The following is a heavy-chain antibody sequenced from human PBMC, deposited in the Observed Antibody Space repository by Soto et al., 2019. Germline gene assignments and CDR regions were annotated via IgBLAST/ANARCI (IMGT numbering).Heavy chain of an antibody. CDR1: GYTFTGYY. D-gene: IGHD3-3*01. CDR3: ARGEGSYDFWSGEIDY. V-gene: IGHV1-2*02. Sequence: GASVKVSCKASGYTFTGYYMHWVRQAPGQGLEWMGWINPNSGGTNYAQKFQGRVTMTRDTSISTAYMELSRLRSDDTAVYYCARGEGSYDFWSGEIDYWGQGTLVTVSS. CDR2: INPNSGGT. J-gene: IGHJ4*02.